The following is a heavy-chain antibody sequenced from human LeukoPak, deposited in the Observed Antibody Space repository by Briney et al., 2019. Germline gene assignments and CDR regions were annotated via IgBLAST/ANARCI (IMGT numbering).Heavy chain of an antibody. CDR1: GGTFSSYA. J-gene: IGHJ3*02. Sequence: SVKVSCKASGGTFSSYAISWVRQAPGQGLEWMGGIIPIFGTANYAQKFQGRVTITADESTSTAYMELSSLRSEDTAVYYCARDPMVEGAFDIWGQGTMVTVSS. CDR3: ARDPMVEGAFDI. CDR2: IIPIFGTA. D-gene: IGHD2-15*01. V-gene: IGHV1-69*13.